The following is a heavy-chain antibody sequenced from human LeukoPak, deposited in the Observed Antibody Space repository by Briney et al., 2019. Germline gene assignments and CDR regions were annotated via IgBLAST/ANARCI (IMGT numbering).Heavy chain of an antibody. CDR2: INHSGST. CDR1: GGSFSGHY. J-gene: IGHJ4*02. CDR3: ASGQYYDLWSGYYVD. Sequence: SETLSLTCAVYGGSFSGHYWSWIRQPPGKGLEWIGEINHSGSTYYNPSLESRVTISVDTSKNHFSLKLSSVTAADTAVYYCASGQYYDLWSGYYVDWGQGTLVTVSA. D-gene: IGHD3-3*01. V-gene: IGHV4-34*01.